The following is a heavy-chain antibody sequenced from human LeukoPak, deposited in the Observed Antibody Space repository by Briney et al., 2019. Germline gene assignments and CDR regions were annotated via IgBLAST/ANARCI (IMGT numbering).Heavy chain of an antibody. CDR3: AKQNSPSAFDI. V-gene: IGHV1-2*02. CDR2: INLNSGAT. J-gene: IGHJ3*02. D-gene: IGHD1/OR15-1a*01. CDR1: GFTFTGYY. Sequence: ASVKVSCKTSGFTFTGYYVHWVRQAPGQGLEWMGWINLNSGATTYAQEFQGRVTMTRDTSISTAYMELSTLRSDDTAVYYCAKQNSPSAFDIWGQGTMVTVSS.